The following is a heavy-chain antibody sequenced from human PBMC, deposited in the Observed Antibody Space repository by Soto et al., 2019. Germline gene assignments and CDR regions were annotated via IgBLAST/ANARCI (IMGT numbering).Heavy chain of an antibody. J-gene: IGHJ6*03. CDR2: FDPEDGET. V-gene: IGHV1-24*01. CDR3: ATESLSLYGASPSTGYYYYMDV. Sequence: ASVKVSCKVSGYTLTELSMHWVRQAPGKGLEWMGGFDPEDGETIYAQKFQGRVTMTEDTSTDTAYMELSSLRSEDTAVYYCATESLSLYGASPSTGYYYYMDVWGKGTTVTVSS. CDR1: GYTLTELS. D-gene: IGHD3-16*01.